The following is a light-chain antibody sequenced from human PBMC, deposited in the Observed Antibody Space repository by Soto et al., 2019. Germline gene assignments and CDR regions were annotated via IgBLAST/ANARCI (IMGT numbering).Light chain of an antibody. CDR1: NSDVGGYSY. V-gene: IGLV2-14*01. Sequence: QSALTQPASVSGSPGQSITISCTGTNSDVGGYSYVSWYQQHPGKAPKLMIYDVSNRPSGISNRFSGSKSGNTASLTISGRQDEDEADYYCSSYTSSSTLGVFGGGTKLTVL. CDR2: DVS. J-gene: IGLJ2*01. CDR3: SSYTSSSTLGV.